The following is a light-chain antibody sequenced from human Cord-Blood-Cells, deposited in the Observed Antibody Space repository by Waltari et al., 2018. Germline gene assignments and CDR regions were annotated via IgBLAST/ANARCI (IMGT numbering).Light chain of an antibody. J-gene: IGKJ2*01. Sequence: DIQMTQSPSSLSASVGDRLTITCQANQDISNYLNGYQQQPGQAPKRLIYDASNLATGVPSRFSGSGSGREFTFARSSLQAEDIATDDCEQDDNRPRTFGQGTKLEMK. CDR1: QDISNY. CDR2: DAS. V-gene: IGKV1-33*01. CDR3: EQDDNRPRT.